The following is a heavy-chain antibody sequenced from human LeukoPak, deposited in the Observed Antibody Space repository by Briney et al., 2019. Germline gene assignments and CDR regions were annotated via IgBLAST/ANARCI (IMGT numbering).Heavy chain of an antibody. CDR3: ARTGWYEASYYFDY. D-gene: IGHD6-19*01. V-gene: IGHV4-59*01. CDR2: IYYSGST. CDR1: GGSISSYY. J-gene: IGHJ4*02. Sequence: SETLSLTCTVSGGSISSYYWSWIRQPPGKGLEWIGYIYYSGSTNYNPSLKSRVTISVDTSKNQFSLKLSSVTAADTAVYYCARTGWYEASYYFDYWGQGTLVTVSS.